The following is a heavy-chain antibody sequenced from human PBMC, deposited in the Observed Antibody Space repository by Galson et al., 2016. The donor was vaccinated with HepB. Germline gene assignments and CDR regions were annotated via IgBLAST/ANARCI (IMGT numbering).Heavy chain of an antibody. J-gene: IGHJ4*02. CDR2: IIPMLGTG. Sequence: SVKVSCKASGGTFNTSAISWGRHGPGQGLEWTGGIIPMLGTGTFAQKFQGRVTITADESTSTAYIDLSSLRAEDTALYYCARESEILTGYYAYCGQGTLITVSS. V-gene: IGHV1-69*13. D-gene: IGHD3-9*01. CDR1: GGTFNTSA. CDR3: ARESEILTGYYAY.